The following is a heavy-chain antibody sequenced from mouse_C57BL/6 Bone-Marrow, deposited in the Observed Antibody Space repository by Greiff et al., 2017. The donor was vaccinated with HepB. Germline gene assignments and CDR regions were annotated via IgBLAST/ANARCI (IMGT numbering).Heavy chain of an antibody. CDR1: GYTFTSYG. D-gene: IGHD2-4*01. CDR3: ARSRGYDYDRFYAMDY. J-gene: IGHJ4*01. V-gene: IGHV1-81*01. Sequence: QVQLKQSGAELARPGASVKLSCKASGYTFTSYGISWVKQRTGQGLEWIGEIYPRSGNTYYNEKFKGKATLTADKSSSTAYMELRSLTSEDSAVYFCARSRGYDYDRFYAMDYWGQGTSVTVSS. CDR2: IYPRSGNT.